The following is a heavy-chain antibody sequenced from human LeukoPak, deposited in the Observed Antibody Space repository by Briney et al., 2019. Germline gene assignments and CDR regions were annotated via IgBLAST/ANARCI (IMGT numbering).Heavy chain of an antibody. CDR3: XXASSXSXXXXXX. CDR2: IIGSGGRT. Sequence: GGPLRLSCATSGFTFSSYTMTWVRQAPGKGLEWVSTIIGSGGRTYNADSVKGRFTISRDNSKNTLYVQMNRLIAEDTAVYYXXXASSXSXXXXXXXGXGTLVTVSX. J-gene: IGHJ4*02. V-gene: IGHV3-23*01. CDR1: GFTFSSYT.